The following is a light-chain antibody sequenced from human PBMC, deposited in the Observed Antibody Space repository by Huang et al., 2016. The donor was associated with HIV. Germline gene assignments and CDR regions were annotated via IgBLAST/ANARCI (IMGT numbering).Light chain of an antibody. CDR2: DAS. Sequence: EIVLTQSPATLSFFPGQRVSLSCRASQNINTHLAWYQQRPGQPPRLRIYDASSRVPGVAARFRGSGSGTDFTLTISSLESEDFATYYCQQRVNGLTFGGGTKV. CDR1: QNINTH. V-gene: IGKV3-11*01. J-gene: IGKJ4*01. CDR3: QQRVNGLT.